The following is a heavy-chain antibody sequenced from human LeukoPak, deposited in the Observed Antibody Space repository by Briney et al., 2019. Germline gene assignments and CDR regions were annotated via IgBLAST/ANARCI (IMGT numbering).Heavy chain of an antibody. CDR1: GGTFSSYA. Sequence: ASVKVSCKASGGTFSSYAISWVRQAPGQGLEWMGWISVYNGNTVYAQMFLGRVTMTTDTSTSTAYMEVTNLNSDDTAVYYCARSRHCSGVGCYAQGIDHWGQGTLVTVSS. CDR3: ARSRHCSGVGCYAQGIDH. V-gene: IGHV1-18*01. J-gene: IGHJ4*02. CDR2: ISVYNGNT. D-gene: IGHD2-15*01.